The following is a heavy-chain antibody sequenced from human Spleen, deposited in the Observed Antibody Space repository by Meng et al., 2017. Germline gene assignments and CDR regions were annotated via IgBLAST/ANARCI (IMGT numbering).Heavy chain of an antibody. CDR1: GFTFSNAW. J-gene: IGHJ3*02. CDR2: ISSSFSST. Sequence: GGSLRLSCAASGFTFSNAWMNWVRQAPGKGLEWVSYISSSFSSTYYADSVKGRFTISRDNAKNSLYLQMSSLRAEDTAVYYCARALNWGSWGSFDIWGQGTRVT. V-gene: IGHV3-48*04. D-gene: IGHD7-27*01. CDR3: ARALNWGSWGSFDI.